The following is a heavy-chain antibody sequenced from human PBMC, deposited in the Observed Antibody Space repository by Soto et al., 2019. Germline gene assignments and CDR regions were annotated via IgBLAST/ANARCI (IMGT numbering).Heavy chain of an antibody. V-gene: IGHV1-2*04. CDR1: GYTLTGYY. D-gene: IGHD1-26*01. J-gene: IGHJ4*02. CDR2: INPNSGGT. Sequence: ASVKVSCKASGYTLTGYYMHWVRQAPEQGLEWMGWINPNSGGTNYAQKFQGWVTMTRDTSISTAYMELSRLRSDDTAVYYCARSSYSGSYSAVDYWGQGTLVTVSS. CDR3: ARSSYSGSYSAVDY.